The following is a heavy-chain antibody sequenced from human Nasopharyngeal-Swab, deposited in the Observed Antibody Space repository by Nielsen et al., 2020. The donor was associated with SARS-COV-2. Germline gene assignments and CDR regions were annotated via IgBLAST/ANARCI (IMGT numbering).Heavy chain of an antibody. V-gene: IGHV3-23*01. CDR3: AKEGGYYDLTTYFDY. CDR2: ISGSGGST. D-gene: IGHD3-22*01. CDR1: GFTFDDYA. J-gene: IGHJ4*02. Sequence: GGSLRLSCAASGFTFDDYAMSWVRQAPGKGLEWVSAISGSGGSTYYVDSVKGRFTISRDNSKNTLYLQMNSLRAEDTAVYYCAKEGGYYDLTTYFDYWGQGTLVTVSS.